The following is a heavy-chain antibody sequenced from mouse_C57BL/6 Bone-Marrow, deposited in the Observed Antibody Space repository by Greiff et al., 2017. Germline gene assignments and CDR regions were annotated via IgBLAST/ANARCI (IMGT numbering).Heavy chain of an antibody. J-gene: IGHJ3*01. CDR3: ARDGYGSGFAY. V-gene: IGHV5-6-3*01. Sequence: EVKVEESGGGLVQPGGSLKLSCAASGFIFSNYGMSWVRQTPDKRLELVATIYSNGGSTYYPDSVKGRFTISRDNAKNTLYLQMSSLKSEDTAMYYCARDGYGSGFAYWGQGTLVTVSA. CDR2: IYSNGGST. D-gene: IGHD1-1*01. CDR1: GFIFSNYG.